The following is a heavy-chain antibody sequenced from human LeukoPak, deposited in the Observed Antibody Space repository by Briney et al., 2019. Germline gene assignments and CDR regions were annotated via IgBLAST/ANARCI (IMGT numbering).Heavy chain of an antibody. V-gene: IGHV4-59*08. Sequence: SETLSLTCTVSGGSISSYYWSWIRQPPGKGLEWIGYINYSGNTNYNPSLKSRVTISVDTSKNQVSLRLSSVTATDTAVYYYARPYDTSGYYHAFDIWGQGTMVTVSS. CDR1: GGSISSYY. CDR3: ARPYDTSGYYHAFDI. J-gene: IGHJ3*02. CDR2: INYSGNT. D-gene: IGHD3-22*01.